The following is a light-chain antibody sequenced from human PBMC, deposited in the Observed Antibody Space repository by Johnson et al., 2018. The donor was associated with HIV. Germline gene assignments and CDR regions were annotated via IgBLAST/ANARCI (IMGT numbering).Light chain of an antibody. J-gene: IGLJ1*01. Sequence: QSVLTQPPSVSAAPGQKVTISCSASSSNIVNIYISWYQHLPGTAPKLLIYDNNNRPSGIPDRFSGSKSGTSATLAITGLQTGDEADYYCGTWDTSLTTGGVFGTGTKVTVL. CDR1: SSNIVNIY. V-gene: IGLV1-51*01. CDR3: GTWDTSLTTGGV. CDR2: DNN.